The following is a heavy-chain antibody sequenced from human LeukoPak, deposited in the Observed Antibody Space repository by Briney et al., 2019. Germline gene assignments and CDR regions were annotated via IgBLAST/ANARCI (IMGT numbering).Heavy chain of an antibody. CDR1: GFTFSHYV. Sequence: GRSLRLSCAASGFTFSHYVMRWVRQAPGKGLEWVAFISSDGSNKYYADSVKGRFTISRDNSKNTLDLQMDSLRADDTAVYYCAKDGFCSSSSCFPNHFDSWGQGTLVSVSS. CDR2: ISSDGSNK. CDR3: AKDGFCSSSSCFPNHFDS. J-gene: IGHJ4*02. V-gene: IGHV3-30*18. D-gene: IGHD2-2*01.